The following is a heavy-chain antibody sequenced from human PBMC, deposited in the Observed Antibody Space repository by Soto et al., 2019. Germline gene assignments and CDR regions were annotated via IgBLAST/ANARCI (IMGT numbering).Heavy chain of an antibody. D-gene: IGHD2-8*01. CDR1: GFTFSSFW. Sequence: PGGSLRLSCSASGFTFSSFWMHWVRQAPGKGPEWVSVIDGGGVATSYADSVKGRFTFSRDNSKNTLFLQMNSLRAEDTAVYYCAKHTNGPYFYFDYWGQGTLVTVSS. J-gene: IGHJ4*02. CDR2: IDGGGVAT. V-gene: IGHV3-74*01. CDR3: AKHTNGPYFYFDY.